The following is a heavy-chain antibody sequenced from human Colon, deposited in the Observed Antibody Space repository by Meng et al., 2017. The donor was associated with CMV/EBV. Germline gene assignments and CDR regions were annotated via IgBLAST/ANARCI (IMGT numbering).Heavy chain of an antibody. J-gene: IGHJ4*02. Sequence: GESLKISCAASGFTFSSYAMHWVRQAPGKGLEWVAFISYDGSKKKYADSVTGRFTISRDTPKDTLYLEVNSLKTDDTAIYYCARDKGTGAFDYWGQGSLVTVS. CDR1: GFTFSSYA. V-gene: IGHV3-30*04. CDR3: ARDKGTGAFDY. D-gene: IGHD3/OR15-3a*01. CDR2: ISYDGSKK.